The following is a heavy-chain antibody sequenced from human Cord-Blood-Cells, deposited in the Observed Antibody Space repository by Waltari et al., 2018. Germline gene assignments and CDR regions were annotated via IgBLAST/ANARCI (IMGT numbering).Heavy chain of an antibody. J-gene: IGHJ6*02. Sequence: QVQLVQSGAEVKKPGASVKVSCKASGYTFTSYGISWVRQAPGQGLEWMGWISAYNGNTNYAQKRQGRVTMTTDTSTGTAYMELRSLRSDDTAVYYCARSCSSTSCYYYYYYGMDVWGQGTTVTVSS. CDR1: GYTFTSYG. V-gene: IGHV1-18*01. CDR3: ARSCSSTSCYYYYYYGMDV. D-gene: IGHD2-2*01. CDR2: ISAYNGNT.